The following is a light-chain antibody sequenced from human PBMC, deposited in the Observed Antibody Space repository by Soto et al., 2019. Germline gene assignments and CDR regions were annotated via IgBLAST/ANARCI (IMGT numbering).Light chain of an antibody. CDR3: SAYTSLSTLYV. V-gene: IGLV2-14*01. J-gene: IGLJ1*01. Sequence: QSALTQPASVSGSPGQSITISCTGTSSDVGGYNYVSWYQQHPGKAPKLMIYEVSNRPSGVSNRFSRSKSGNTASLTISGLQAEDEADYYCSAYTSLSTLYVLGTGTKLTVL. CDR2: EVS. CDR1: SSDVGGYNY.